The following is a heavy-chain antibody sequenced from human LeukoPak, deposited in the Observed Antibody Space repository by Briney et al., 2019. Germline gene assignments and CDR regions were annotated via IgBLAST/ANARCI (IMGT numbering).Heavy chain of an antibody. CDR2: IKQDGSGK. V-gene: IGHV3-7*01. J-gene: IGHJ3*02. CDR1: GFTFSSYA. D-gene: IGHD6-13*01. Sequence: GGSLRLSCAASGFTFSSYAMSWVRQAPGKGLEWVANIKQDGSGKYYVDSVKGRFTISRDNAKNSLYLQMNSLRAEDTAVYYCARGVSDAFDIWGQGTMVTVSS. CDR3: ARGVSDAFDI.